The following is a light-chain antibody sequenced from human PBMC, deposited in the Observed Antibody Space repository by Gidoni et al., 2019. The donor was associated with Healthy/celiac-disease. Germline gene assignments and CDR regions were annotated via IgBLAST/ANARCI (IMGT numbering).Light chain of an antibody. CDR2: WAS. CDR3: QKYYSTPRT. Sequence: DLVITQSPHSLALSLGERATINCKSSQSVLYSSNNKNYLAWYQQKPGQPPKLRIYWASTRESGVPDRFSGSGSGTDFTLTISSLQAEDVAVYYCQKYYSTPRTFGQGTKLEIK. V-gene: IGKV4-1*01. CDR1: QSVLYSSNNKNY. J-gene: IGKJ2*02.